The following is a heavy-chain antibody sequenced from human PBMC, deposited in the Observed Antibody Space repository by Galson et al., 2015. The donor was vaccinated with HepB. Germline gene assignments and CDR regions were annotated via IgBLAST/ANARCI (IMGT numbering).Heavy chain of an antibody. Sequence: SVKVSCKASGYTFTDYYIQWVRQAPGQGLEWMGWITPKRGDTNYALTFKGRVTMTRDTSISTAYLEVSGLRSDDTAMYFCARDDGYNSGWGYWGQGTLVTVSS. V-gene: IGHV1-2*02. D-gene: IGHD6-19*01. CDR2: ITPKRGDT. CDR3: ARDDGYNSGWGY. J-gene: IGHJ4*02. CDR1: GYTFTDYY.